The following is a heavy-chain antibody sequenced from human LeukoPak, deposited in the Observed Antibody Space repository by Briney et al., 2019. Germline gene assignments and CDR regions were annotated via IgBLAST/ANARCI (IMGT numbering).Heavy chain of an antibody. Sequence: ASVKVSCKASGFTFTNYGITWVRQAPGKGLEWMGGFDPEDGETIYAQKFQGRVTMTEDTSTDTAYMELSSLRSEDTAVYYCARRDHGEPFDYWGQGTLVPVSS. CDR3: ARRDHGEPFDY. D-gene: IGHD1-14*01. CDR2: FDPEDGET. V-gene: IGHV1-24*01. J-gene: IGHJ4*02. CDR1: GFTFTNYG.